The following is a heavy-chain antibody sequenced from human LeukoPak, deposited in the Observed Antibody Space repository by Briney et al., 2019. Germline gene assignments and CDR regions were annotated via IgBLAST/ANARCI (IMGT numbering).Heavy chain of an antibody. D-gene: IGHD3-22*01. V-gene: IGHV4-39*01. Sequence: SETLSLTCTVSGGSISSSSYYWGWIRQPPGKGLEWIGSIYYSGSTYYNPSLKSRVTISVDTSKNQLSLKLSSVTAADTAVYYCARRYYDSSGYYQIYYFDYWGQGTLVTVSS. J-gene: IGHJ4*02. CDR1: GGSISSSSYY. CDR2: IYYSGST. CDR3: ARRYYDSSGYYQIYYFDY.